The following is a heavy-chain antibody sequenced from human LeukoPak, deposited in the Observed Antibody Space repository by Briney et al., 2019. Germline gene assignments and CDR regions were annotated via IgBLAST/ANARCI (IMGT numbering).Heavy chain of an antibody. CDR1: GFTVSSSY. D-gene: IGHD5-18*01. CDR3: ARDLDSYGSY. J-gene: IGHJ4*02. Sequence: GGSLRLSCAASGFTVSSSYMSWVRQAPGKGLEWVSVIYSDGSTYYADSVKGRFTISRDNSKNTVYLQMNSLRAEDTAVYYCARDLDSYGSYWGQGTPVTVSS. V-gene: IGHV3-66*01. CDR2: IYSDGST.